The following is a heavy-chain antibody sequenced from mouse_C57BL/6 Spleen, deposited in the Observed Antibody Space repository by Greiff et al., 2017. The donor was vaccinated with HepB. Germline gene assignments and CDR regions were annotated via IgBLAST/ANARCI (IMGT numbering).Heavy chain of an antibody. CDR3: ARALYYYGSSPYFDY. Sequence: QVQLQQSGAELVMPGASVKLSCKASGYTFTSYWMHWVKQRPGQGLEWIGEIDPSDSYTNYNQKFKGKSTLTVDKSSSTAYMQLSSLTSEDSAVYYCARALYYYGSSPYFDYWGQGTTLTVSS. CDR1: GYTFTSYW. D-gene: IGHD1-1*01. CDR2: IDPSDSYT. J-gene: IGHJ2*01. V-gene: IGHV1-69*01.